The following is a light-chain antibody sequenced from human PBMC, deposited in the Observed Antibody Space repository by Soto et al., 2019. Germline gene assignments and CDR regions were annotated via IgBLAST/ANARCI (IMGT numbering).Light chain of an antibody. J-gene: IGLJ3*02. Sequence: QSVLTQPRSVSGSPGQSVTISCTGTSSDVGGYNYVSWYQQHPGKAPKLMIYDVSKRPSGVPDRFFGSKSGNTASLTISGLQAEDEADYYCCSYAGSYTGVFGGGTKVTVL. CDR2: DVS. V-gene: IGLV2-11*01. CDR3: CSYAGSYTGV. CDR1: SSDVGGYNY.